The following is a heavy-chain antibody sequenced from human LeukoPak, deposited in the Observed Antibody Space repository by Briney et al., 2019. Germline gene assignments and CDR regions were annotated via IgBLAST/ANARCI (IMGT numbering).Heavy chain of an antibody. V-gene: IGHV3-23*01. D-gene: IGHD6-13*01. CDR3: AKETPRIAAAGTGFDY. Sequence: GGSLRLSCAASGFIFSSHGMNWVRQAPGKGLEWVSGISPSGDITYYADSVKGRSTISRDNSKNTVYLQMDSLRFEDAAVYYCAKETPRIAAAGTGFDYWGQGTLVTVSS. J-gene: IGHJ4*02. CDR2: ISPSGDIT. CDR1: GFIFSSHG.